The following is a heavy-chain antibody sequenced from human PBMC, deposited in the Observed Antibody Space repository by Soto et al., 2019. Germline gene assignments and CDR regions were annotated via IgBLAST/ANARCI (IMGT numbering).Heavy chain of an antibody. J-gene: IGHJ6*02. D-gene: IGHD6-13*01. Sequence: QITLKESGPTLVKPTQTLTLTCTFSGFSLSTSGVGVGWIRQPPGKALEWLALIYWDDDKRYSPSLKSRLTIPKDTYKNQVVLTMTNMDPVDTATYYCARKVAAAAMYYYYGMDVWGQGTTVTVSS. V-gene: IGHV2-5*02. CDR3: ARKVAAAAMYYYYGMDV. CDR1: GFSLSTSGVG. CDR2: IYWDDDK.